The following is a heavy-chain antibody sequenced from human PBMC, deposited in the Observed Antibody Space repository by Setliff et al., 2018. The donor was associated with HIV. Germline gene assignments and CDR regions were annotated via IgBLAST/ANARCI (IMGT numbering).Heavy chain of an antibody. Sequence: AGGSLRLSCAASGFSFSSYWMSWVRQAPGKGLEWVANIKEDGSEKYYVDSVRGRFTISRDNAKNSLYLQLNSLRAEDTAVYYCVRDASPDYDSGGYSAGGHWGRGTLVTVSS. J-gene: IGHJ4*02. CDR2: IKEDGSEK. CDR1: GFSFSSYW. CDR3: VRDASPDYDSGGYSAGGH. D-gene: IGHD3-22*01. V-gene: IGHV3-7*01.